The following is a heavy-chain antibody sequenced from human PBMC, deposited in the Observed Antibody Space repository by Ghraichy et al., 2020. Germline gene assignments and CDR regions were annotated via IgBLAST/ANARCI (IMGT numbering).Heavy chain of an antibody. Sequence: GGSLRLSCAASGFIFSGYWMSWVRQAPGKGPEWVANIKKDGSEKYYVDSVKGRFTISRDNAKNSLYLQMNSLRAEDTAVYYCARDLGSGWYFDYWGQRTLVTDSS. CDR1: GFIFSGYW. CDR3: ARDLGSGWYFDY. D-gene: IGHD6-19*01. CDR2: IKKDGSEK. J-gene: IGHJ4*02. V-gene: IGHV3-7*01.